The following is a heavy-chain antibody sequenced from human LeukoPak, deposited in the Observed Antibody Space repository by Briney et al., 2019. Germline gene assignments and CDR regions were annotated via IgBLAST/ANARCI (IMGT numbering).Heavy chain of an antibody. CDR3: ARLRFLEWKKENGMDV. V-gene: IGHV4-59*01. Sequence: SETLSLTCTVSGGSISSYYWSWIRQPPGKGLEWIGYIYYSGSTNYNPSLTSRVTISVDTSKNQFSLKLSSVTAADTAVYYCARLRFLEWKKENGMDVWGQGTTVTVSS. D-gene: IGHD3-3*01. J-gene: IGHJ6*02. CDR1: GGSISSYY. CDR2: IYYSGST.